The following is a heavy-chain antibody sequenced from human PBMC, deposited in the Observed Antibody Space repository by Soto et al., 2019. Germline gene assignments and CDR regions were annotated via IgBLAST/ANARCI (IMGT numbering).Heavy chain of an antibody. D-gene: IGHD6-13*01. CDR1: GYSISNSNW. CDR2: IYYSGST. J-gene: IGHJ3*02. CDR3: ARIAPTAAGPHDAFDI. Sequence: QVQLQESGPGLVKPSDTLSLTCAVSGYSISNSNWWGWIRQPPGKGLEWIGYIYYSGSTYYNPSLKSRVTMSLDTSRNQCSLKLSSVTAVDTAVYYCARIAPTAAGPHDAFDIWGQGTMVTVSS. V-gene: IGHV4-28*01.